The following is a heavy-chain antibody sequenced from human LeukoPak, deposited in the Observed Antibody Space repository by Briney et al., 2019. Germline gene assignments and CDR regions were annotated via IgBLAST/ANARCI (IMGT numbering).Heavy chain of an antibody. CDR2: IYPGDSDT. J-gene: IGHJ5*02. Sequence: GESPKISCKGSGYSFTSYWIGWVRQMPGKGLEWMGIIYPGDSDTRYSPSFQGQVTISADKSISTTYLQWSSLKASDTAMYYCARRITMVRGVSYNWFDPWGQGTLVTVSS. D-gene: IGHD3-10*01. CDR1: GYSFTSYW. V-gene: IGHV5-51*01. CDR3: ARRITMVRGVSYNWFDP.